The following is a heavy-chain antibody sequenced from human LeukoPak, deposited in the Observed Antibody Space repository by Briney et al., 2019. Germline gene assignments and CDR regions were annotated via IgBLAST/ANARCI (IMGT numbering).Heavy chain of an antibody. CDR3: AKDGGGDYESYFDY. CDR1: GFTFSSYG. D-gene: IGHD4-17*01. J-gene: IGHJ4*02. V-gene: IGHV3-33*06. Sequence: SGGSLRLSCAASGFTFSSYGMHWVRQAPGKGLEWVAVIWYDGSNKYYADSVKGRFTISRDNSKNTLYLQMNSLRAEDTAVYYCAKDGGGDYESYFDYWGQGTLVTVSS. CDR2: IWYDGSNK.